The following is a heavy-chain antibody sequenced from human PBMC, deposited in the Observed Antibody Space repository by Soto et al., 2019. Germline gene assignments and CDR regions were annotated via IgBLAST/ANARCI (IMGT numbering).Heavy chain of an antibody. J-gene: IGHJ6*02. V-gene: IGHV1-18*01. CDR1: GYTFTSSG. CDR2: ISAYNGNT. D-gene: IGHD2-2*01. CDR3: AREAYCSSTSCYQYYYYGMDV. Sequence: ASVKVSCKASGYTFTSSGISWVRQAPGQGLEWMGWISAYNGNTNYAQKLQGRVTMTTDTSTSTAYMELRSLRSDDTAVYYCAREAYCSSTSCYQYYYYGMDVWGQGTTVTVSS.